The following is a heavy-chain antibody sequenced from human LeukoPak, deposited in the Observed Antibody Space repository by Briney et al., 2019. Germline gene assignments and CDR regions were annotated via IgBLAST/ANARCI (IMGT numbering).Heavy chain of an antibody. CDR1: GFSFSSYG. V-gene: IGHV3-30*18. CDR2: VSYDGNKK. J-gene: IGHJ4*02. D-gene: IGHD3-22*01. CDR3: AKRGVVIRVILVGFHKEAYYFDS. Sequence: GGSLRLSCAASGFSFSSYGIHWVRQAPGKGLEWVAAVSYDGNKKYYRDSVKGRFTISRDNPKNTLYLQMNSLRAEDTAVYFCAKRGVVIRVILVGFHKEAYYFDSWGQGALVTVSS.